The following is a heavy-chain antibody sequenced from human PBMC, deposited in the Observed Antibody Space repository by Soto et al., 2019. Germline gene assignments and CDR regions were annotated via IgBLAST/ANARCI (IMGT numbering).Heavy chain of an antibody. CDR3: ARDLKSADYFDY. V-gene: IGHV4-31*03. CDR2: IYYTGST. CDR1: VVSILSSPYY. D-gene: IGHD3-3*01. J-gene: IGHJ4*02. Sequence: QTLYLTCTYSVVSILSSPYYGSWIRPHPGKGLEWIGYIYYTGSTYYNPSLKSRVTISVDTSNNQFSLKLNSVTAADTAVYYCARDLKSADYFDYWGQGNLVTVSS.